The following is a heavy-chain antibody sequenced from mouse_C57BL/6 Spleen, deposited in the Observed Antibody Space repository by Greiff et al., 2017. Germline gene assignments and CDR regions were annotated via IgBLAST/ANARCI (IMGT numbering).Heavy chain of an antibody. CDR3: ARGGIGGYYVGY. CDR2: IYPRSGNT. J-gene: IGHJ2*01. V-gene: IGHV1-81*01. CDR1: GYTFTSYG. Sequence: VQLQQSGAELARPGASVKLSCKASGYTFTSYGISWVKQRTGQGLEWIGEIYPRSGNTYYNEKFKGKATLTADKSSSTAYMELRSLTSEDSAVYFCARGGIGGYYVGYWGQGTTLTVSS. D-gene: IGHD1-1*02.